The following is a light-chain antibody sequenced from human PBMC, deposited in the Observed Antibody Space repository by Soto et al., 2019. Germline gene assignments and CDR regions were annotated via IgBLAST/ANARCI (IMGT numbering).Light chain of an antibody. CDR2: DVS. V-gene: IGLV2-11*01. CDR3: NSYTSSTSLPYV. Sequence: QSALTQPRSVSGSPGQSVTISCTGTSSDVGGYNYVSWYQQHPGKAPKLMIYDVSKRPSGVPDRFSGSKSGNTASLTISGLQAEDEADYFCNSYTSSTSLPYVFGTGTKLTVL. CDR1: SSDVGGYNY. J-gene: IGLJ1*01.